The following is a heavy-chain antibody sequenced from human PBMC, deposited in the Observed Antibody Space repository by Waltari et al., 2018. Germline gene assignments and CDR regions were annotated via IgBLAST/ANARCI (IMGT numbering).Heavy chain of an antibody. CDR1: GFTFSSYG. CDR3: AKDLRYLWPPRGVDY. D-gene: IGHD1-20*01. J-gene: IGHJ4*02. V-gene: IGHV3-30*18. CDR2: IWYDGSNK. Sequence: QVQLVESGGGVVQPGRSLRLSCAASGFTFSSYGMHWVRQAPGKGLEWVAVIWYDGSNKYYADSVKGRFTISRDNSKNTLYLQMNSLRAEDTAMYYCAKDLRYLWPPRGVDYWGQGTLVTVSS.